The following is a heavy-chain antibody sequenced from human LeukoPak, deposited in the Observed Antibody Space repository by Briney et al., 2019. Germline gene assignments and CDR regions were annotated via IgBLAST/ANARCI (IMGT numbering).Heavy chain of an antibody. V-gene: IGHV3-11*05. CDR3: PRDSCYSGAFDI. CDR2: ISSSSKYT. CDR1: GFTLSDYY. J-gene: IGHJ3*02. Sequence: GGSLRLSCAASGFTLSDYYMSWLRQAPGKRLEWVSYISSSSKYTNYAESVKGRFTIYRDNAKNSLYLQINSLRAEDTSVYYCPRDSCYSGAFDIWGQGTMVSVSS. D-gene: IGHD4-11*01.